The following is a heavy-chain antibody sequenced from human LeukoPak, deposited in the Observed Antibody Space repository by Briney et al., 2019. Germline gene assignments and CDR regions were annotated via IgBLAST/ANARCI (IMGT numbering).Heavy chain of an antibody. CDR3: ARHDSFIPY. CDR2: ISDNEGST. V-gene: IGHV3-23*01. CDR1: GFTFNSNA. J-gene: IGHJ4*02. Sequence: GGSLRLSCAAPGFTFNSNAMSWVGQAQGKGLEWVSGISDNEGSTYYTDSVKGRFTISRDNTKNTVYLQMNNLRPDDTAVYFCARHDSFIPYWGQGTLVTVSS. D-gene: IGHD5-18*01.